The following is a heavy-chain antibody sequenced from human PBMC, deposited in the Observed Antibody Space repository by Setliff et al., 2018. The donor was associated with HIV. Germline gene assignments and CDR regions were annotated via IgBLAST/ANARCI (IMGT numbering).Heavy chain of an antibody. CDR2: MNPNSGNT. V-gene: IGHV1-8*01. CDR3: ARALPRLYDAFDI. CDR1: GYTFTSYD. Sequence: SVKVSCKASGYTFTSYDINWVRQATGQGLEWMGWMNPNSGNTGYAQKFQGRVTMTRNTSISTAYMELSSLRSEDTAVYYCARALPRLYDAFDIWGQGTMVTVSS. J-gene: IGHJ3*02.